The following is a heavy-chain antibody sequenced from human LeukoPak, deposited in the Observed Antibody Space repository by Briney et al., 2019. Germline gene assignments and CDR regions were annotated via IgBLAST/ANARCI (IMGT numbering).Heavy chain of an antibody. D-gene: IGHD6-19*01. CDR3: ARWLGNGFDM. V-gene: IGHV4-38-2*01. CDR2: IHHGGNT. Sequence: SETLSLTCVVSGYSVSSNSYWAWIRQSPGKGLEWIGSIHHGGNTYYNPSPMSRVSMSIDTSKNQCSLGLSSVTAADTAVFYCARWLGNGFDMWGQGTMVTVSS. CDR1: GYSVSSNSY. J-gene: IGHJ3*02.